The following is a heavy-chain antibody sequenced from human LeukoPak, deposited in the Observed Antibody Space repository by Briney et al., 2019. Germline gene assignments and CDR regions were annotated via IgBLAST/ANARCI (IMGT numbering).Heavy chain of an antibody. Sequence: PSETLSLTCTVSGYSISSGYYWGWIRQSPGKGLELIGSIYHSGTTYYNPSLKSRVTISVDTSKNQFSLKLSSVTAADTAVYYCARTDYFDSSGYKYYFDCWGPGTLVTVSS. D-gene: IGHD3-22*01. J-gene: IGHJ4*02. V-gene: IGHV4-38-2*02. CDR2: IYHSGTT. CDR1: GYSISSGYY. CDR3: ARTDYFDSSGYKYYFDC.